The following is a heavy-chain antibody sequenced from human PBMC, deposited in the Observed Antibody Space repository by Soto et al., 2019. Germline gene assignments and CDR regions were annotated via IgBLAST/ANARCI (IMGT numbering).Heavy chain of an antibody. J-gene: IGHJ4*02. CDR3: AKDGMAWSGACDF. CDR1: GFTFDDYG. V-gene: IGHV3-9*01. CDR2: ISWNSGSV. D-gene: IGHD3-3*01. Sequence: EVQLVESGGGLVQPGRSLTLSCAASGFTFDDYGLHWVRQVPGKGLEWVSGISWNSGSVAYADSVKGRFTISRDSAKNSLFLQMNSLRPEDTALYYCAKDGMAWSGACDFWGQGILVSVSS.